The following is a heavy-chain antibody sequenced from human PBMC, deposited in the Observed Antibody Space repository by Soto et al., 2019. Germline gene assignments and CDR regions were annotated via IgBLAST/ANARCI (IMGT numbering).Heavy chain of an antibody. Sequence: PGGSLRLSCAASGFTFSSYSMNWVRQAPGKGLEWVSYISSSSSTIYYADSVKGRFTISRDNAKNSLYLQMSSLRDEDTAVYYCASQGGRYCSSTSCYNPYYYGMDVWGQGTTVTVSS. J-gene: IGHJ6*02. V-gene: IGHV3-48*02. CDR3: ASQGGRYCSSTSCYNPYYYGMDV. D-gene: IGHD2-2*02. CDR1: GFTFSSYS. CDR2: ISSSSSTI.